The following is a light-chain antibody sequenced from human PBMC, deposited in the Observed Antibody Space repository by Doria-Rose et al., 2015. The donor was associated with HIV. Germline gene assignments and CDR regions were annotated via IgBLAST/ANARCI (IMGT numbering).Light chain of an antibody. Sequence: DIQMTQSPSSLSASIGDLVTITCRASQTVSTSFHCFRQEPGKAPKLLIYAASRLQSGVTSRFSGSGSGTDFTLTISGLQPGDFATYYCQQTYSSPPWTFGQGIKVE. V-gene: IGKV1-39*01. J-gene: IGKJ1*01. CDR3: QQTYSSPPWT. CDR2: AAS. CDR1: QTVSTS.